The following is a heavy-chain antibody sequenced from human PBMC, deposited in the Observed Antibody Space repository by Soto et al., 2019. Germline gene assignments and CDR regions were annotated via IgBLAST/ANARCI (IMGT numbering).Heavy chain of an antibody. V-gene: IGHV1-18*01. D-gene: IGHD2-15*01. Sequence: ASVTVSCKASGYTFTSYGISWVRQDPGQGLEWMGWISAYNGNTNYAQKLQGRVTMTTDTSTSTAYMELRSLRSDDTAVYYCVVAAQPYYFDYWGQGTLVTVSS. CDR1: GYTFTSYG. CDR2: ISAYNGNT. J-gene: IGHJ4*02. CDR3: VVAAQPYYFDY.